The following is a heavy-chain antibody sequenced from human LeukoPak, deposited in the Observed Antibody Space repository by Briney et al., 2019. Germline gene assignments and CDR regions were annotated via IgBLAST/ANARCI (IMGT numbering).Heavy chain of an antibody. CDR1: GFTYDDYA. D-gene: IGHD3-16*01. CDR3: AKDMRPRLGGGSAFDI. Sequence: PGRSLRLSCAASGFTYDDYAMHWVRQAPGKGLEWVSGISWNSGSIGYADSVKGRFTISRDNAKNSLYLQMNSLRAEDMALYYCAKDMRPRLGGGSAFDIWGQGTMVTVSS. V-gene: IGHV3-9*03. CDR2: ISWNSGSI. J-gene: IGHJ3*02.